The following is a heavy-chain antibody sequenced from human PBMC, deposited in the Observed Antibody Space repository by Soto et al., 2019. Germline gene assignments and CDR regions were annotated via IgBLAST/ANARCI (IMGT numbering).Heavy chain of an antibody. Sequence: QVHLVQSGAEVKKPGASVKVSCKASGYTFTSYGITWVRQAPGQGLEWMGWISAHNGNTDYAQKLQGRVIVTRDTSTSTAYMELRSLRSDATAVYYCARGRCGDYWGQGALVTVSS. CDR3: ARGRCGDY. J-gene: IGHJ4*02. CDR1: GYTFTSYG. V-gene: IGHV1-18*01. CDR2: ISAHNGNT.